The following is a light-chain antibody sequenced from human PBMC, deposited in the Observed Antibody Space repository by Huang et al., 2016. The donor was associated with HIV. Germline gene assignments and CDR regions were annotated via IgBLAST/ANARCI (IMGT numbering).Light chain of an antibody. CDR1: QSISGK. Sequence: EIVMTQSPATLSVSPRERATLSCRVSQSISGKLAWYQQKPGQAPRLLMYGVSSRATGVPARFSGSGSGTEFTLTISSLQSEDFAVYYCQQYNKWPLTFGGGTKVEIK. V-gene: IGKV3-15*01. CDR2: GVS. CDR3: QQYNKWPLT. J-gene: IGKJ4*01.